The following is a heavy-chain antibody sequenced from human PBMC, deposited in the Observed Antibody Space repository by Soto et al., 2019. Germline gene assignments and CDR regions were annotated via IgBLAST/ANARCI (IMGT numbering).Heavy chain of an antibody. J-gene: IGHJ4*02. CDR2: IYTSGST. Sequence: PSETLSLTCTVSGAPISTYYWNWIRQPAGKGLEWIGRIYTSGSTNYNPSLQSRVTMSLDASKNQFSLKLTSVTAADTAVYYCARGGEYTTLSSDYWGQGTLVTVSS. D-gene: IGHD3-10*01. CDR3: ARGGEYTTLSSDY. CDR1: GAPISTYY. V-gene: IGHV4-4*07.